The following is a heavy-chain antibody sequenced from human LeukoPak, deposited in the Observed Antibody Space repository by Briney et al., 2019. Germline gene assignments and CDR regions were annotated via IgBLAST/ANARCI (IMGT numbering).Heavy chain of an antibody. Sequence: GGSLRLSCVASGFGFGNYAMSWVRQAPGKGLQWVSQISGTGGATWYAGFARDRFTISRDNSKKTLYLQMSGLRVEDTAMYYCVKDPRDTYGTNWFVSWGQGTLLIVSS. CDR2: ISGTGGAT. J-gene: IGHJ5*01. V-gene: IGHV3-23*01. CDR1: GFGFGNYA. D-gene: IGHD2-21*01. CDR3: VKDPRDTYGTNWFVS.